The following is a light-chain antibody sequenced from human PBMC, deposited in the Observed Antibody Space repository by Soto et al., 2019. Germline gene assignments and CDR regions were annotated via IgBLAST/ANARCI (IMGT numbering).Light chain of an antibody. CDR3: XXXXNWFXIX. CDR2: DTS. Sequence: EIVMTHSAATLSVSPQESATLSRSGSQSISNKLAWYQKKPGQPPRLLIYDTSTRATGIPARFSGIVCGTEFTLTINSLQSEDLAFYDGXXXXNWFXIXCGQGTRLEI. J-gene: IGKJ5*01. CDR1: QSISNK. V-gene: IGKV3-15*01.